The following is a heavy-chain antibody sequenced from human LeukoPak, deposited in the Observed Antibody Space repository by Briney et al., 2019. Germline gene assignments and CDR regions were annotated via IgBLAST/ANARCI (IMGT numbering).Heavy chain of an antibody. J-gene: IGHJ4*02. V-gene: IGHV3-74*01. D-gene: IGHD6-19*01. Sequence: GGSLRLSCAASGFTFSSYWMHWVRQAPGKGLVWVSRINSDGSSTSYADSVKGRFTISRDNAKNTLYLQMNSLRAEDTAVYYCARAFAGYSSGWAYDYWGQGTLVTVSS. CDR2: INSDGSST. CDR3: ARAFAGYSSGWAYDY. CDR1: GFTFSSYW.